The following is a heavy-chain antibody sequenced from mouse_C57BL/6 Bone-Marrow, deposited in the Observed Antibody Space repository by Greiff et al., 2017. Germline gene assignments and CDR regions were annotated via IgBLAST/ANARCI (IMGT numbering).Heavy chain of an antibody. Sequence: QVQLQQPGTELVKPGASVTLSCKASGYTFTSYWMHWVKQRPGPGLAWIGNINPSNGGTNYNEKFKSKATLTVDTSSSSAYMRLSSLTSEDSAVYYCGRGGYADAYWGQGTLVTVSA. CDR1: GYTFTSYW. CDR2: INPSNGGT. CDR3: GRGGYADAY. D-gene: IGHD2-2*01. V-gene: IGHV1-53*01. J-gene: IGHJ3*01.